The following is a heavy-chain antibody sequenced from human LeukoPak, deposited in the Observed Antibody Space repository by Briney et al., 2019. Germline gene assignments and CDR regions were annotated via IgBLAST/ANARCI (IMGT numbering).Heavy chain of an antibody. V-gene: IGHV4-34*12. D-gene: IGHD3-10*01. Sequence: SETLSLTCAVYGGSFSDYSWSWIRQFPGKGLEWIGEIIHSGSSNYNPSLKSRVTISVDTSKNQFSLKLTSVTAADTAVYSCARSDKYYYGSGSYYIFDYWGQGTLVTVSS. J-gene: IGHJ4*02. CDR3: ARSDKYYYGSGSYYIFDY. CDR1: GGSFSDYS. CDR2: IIHSGSS.